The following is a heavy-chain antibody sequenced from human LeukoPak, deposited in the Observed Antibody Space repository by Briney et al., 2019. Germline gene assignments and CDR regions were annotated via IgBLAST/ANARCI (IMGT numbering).Heavy chain of an antibody. J-gene: IGHJ6*03. CDR2: INHSGST. Sequence: SETLSLTCAVYGGSFSGYYWSWIRQPPGKGLEWIGEINHSGSTNYNPSIKSRVTISVDTSKNQFSLKLSSVTAADTAVYYCARGSSSWYPYYYYYMDVWGKGTTVTVSS. CDR3: ARGSSSWYPYYYYYMDV. D-gene: IGHD6-13*01. CDR1: GGSFSGYY. V-gene: IGHV4-34*01.